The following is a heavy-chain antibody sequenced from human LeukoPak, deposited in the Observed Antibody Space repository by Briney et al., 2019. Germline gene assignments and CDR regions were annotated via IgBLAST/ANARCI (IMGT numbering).Heavy chain of an antibody. CDR3: AREVAIGRAAMEGLLH. V-gene: IGHV7-4-1*02. D-gene: IGHD5-18*01. CDR2: LKTNTGNP. Sequence: GASVKASLQASGYTFPPYAMNLVRQAPGPGIEWVGWLKTNTGNPAYAQGFTGRFVFSLDTSVSTAYLQISSLKADDTAVYYCAREVAIGRAAMEGLLHWGQGTLVTVSS. CDR1: GYTFPPYA. J-gene: IGHJ4*02.